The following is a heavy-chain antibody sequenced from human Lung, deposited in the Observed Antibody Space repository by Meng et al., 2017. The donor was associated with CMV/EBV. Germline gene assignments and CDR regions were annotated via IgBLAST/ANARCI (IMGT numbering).Heavy chain of an antibody. CDR3: AKDELLFGGVNACFDH. CDR2: IRHDGSNK. V-gene: IGHV3-30*02. J-gene: IGHJ4*02. D-gene: IGHD3-16*01. Sequence: GGSLRLXXTASGFTFDYYGMHWVRQPPGKGLECVAFIRHDGSNKFYRDSVRGRFTNTRDNSKNTLYLQMSSLRPEETAIYYCAKDELLFGGVNACFDHWGQGAXVTVSS. CDR1: GFTFDYYG.